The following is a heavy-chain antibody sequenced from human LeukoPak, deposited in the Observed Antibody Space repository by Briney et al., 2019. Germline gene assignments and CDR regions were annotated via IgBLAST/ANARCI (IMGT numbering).Heavy chain of an antibody. J-gene: IGHJ4*02. D-gene: IGHD3-10*01. CDR2: ISPYNGNT. Sequence: ASVKVSCKTSVYTFSSHSMNWVRQAPGQGLEWLGWISPYNGNTKYAQKIQGRATMTTDTSTSTAYLELRSLRSDDPAVYYCARGEYDLLGDYWGQGTLVTVSS. CDR3: ARGEYDLLGDY. CDR1: VYTFSSHS. V-gene: IGHV1-18*01.